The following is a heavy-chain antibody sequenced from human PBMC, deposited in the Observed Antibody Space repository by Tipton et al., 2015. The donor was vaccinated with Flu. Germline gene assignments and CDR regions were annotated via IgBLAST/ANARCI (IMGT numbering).Heavy chain of an antibody. CDR3: AKDQAISGVDCTDK. J-gene: IGHJ4*02. Sequence: SGFPFSSYAMSWVRQAPGKGLEWVASIVGAGDVTHYADPVMRRFTISRDNSKNMVFLQMDSLTADDTAVYYCAKDQAISGVDCTDKWGQGTLVTVSS. CDR1: GFPFSSYA. V-gene: IGHV3-23*01. D-gene: IGHD3-3*01. CDR2: IVGAGDVT.